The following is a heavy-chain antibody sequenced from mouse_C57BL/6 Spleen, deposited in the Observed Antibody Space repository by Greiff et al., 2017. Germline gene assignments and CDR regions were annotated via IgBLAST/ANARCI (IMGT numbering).Heavy chain of an antibody. J-gene: IGHJ1*03. V-gene: IGHV1-76*01. CDR2: IYPGSGNT. CDR1: GYTFTDYY. CDR3: ARESLYYYGSSPLWYFDV. D-gene: IGHD1-1*01. Sequence: QVQLQQSGAELVRPGASVKLSCKASGYTFTDYYINWVKQRPGQGLEWIARIYPGSGNTYYNEKFKGKATLTAEKSSSTAYMQLSSLTSEDSAVYFCARESLYYYGSSPLWYFDVWGTGTTVTVSS.